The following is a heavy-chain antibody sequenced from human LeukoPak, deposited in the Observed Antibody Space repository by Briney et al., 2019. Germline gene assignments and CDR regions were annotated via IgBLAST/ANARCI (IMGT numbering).Heavy chain of an antibody. D-gene: IGHD1-26*01. Sequence: GVSLRLSCAASGYSFSNYDIHWVRQAPGKGLEGVSVIYSGGSTYYADSLKGRFTISRDNSKNSLYLQMNRLRAEDTAVYYCAREPHSGSYFDYWGQGTLVTVSS. J-gene: IGHJ4*02. V-gene: IGHV3-53*01. CDR3: AREPHSGSYFDY. CDR1: GYSFSNYD. CDR2: IYSGGST.